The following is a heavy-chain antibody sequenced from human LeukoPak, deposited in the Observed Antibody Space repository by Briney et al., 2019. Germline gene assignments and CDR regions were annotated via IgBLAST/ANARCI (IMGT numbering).Heavy chain of an antibody. CDR2: INQDGSEK. J-gene: IGHJ4*02. CDR1: GFTFSRFW. D-gene: IGHD3-16*01. V-gene: IGHV3-7*05. CDR3: ARDRSRLLY. Sequence: GGSLRLSCAASGFTFSRFWMSWVRQAPGKGLEWVANINQDGSEKNYVDSVKGRFTISRDNAKNSLYLQMNSLRAEDTAVYYCARDRSRLLYWGQGTLVTVAS.